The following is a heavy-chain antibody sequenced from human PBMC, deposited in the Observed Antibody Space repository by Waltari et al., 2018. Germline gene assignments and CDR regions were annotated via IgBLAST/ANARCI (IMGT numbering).Heavy chain of an antibody. D-gene: IGHD2-2*01. CDR2: ITRSSNYI. V-gene: IGHV3-21*01. Sequence: EVQLVESGGGLVKPGGSLRVSCAASGFLFSTYTMNWVRQAPGKGLEWVSSITRSSNYIYYADSVKGRFTISRDNANSSLSLQMDSLRAEDTAVYYCVRKGYCSSTNCLDAFDIWGQGTMVTVSS. J-gene: IGHJ3*02. CDR1: GFLFSTYT. CDR3: VRKGYCSSTNCLDAFDI.